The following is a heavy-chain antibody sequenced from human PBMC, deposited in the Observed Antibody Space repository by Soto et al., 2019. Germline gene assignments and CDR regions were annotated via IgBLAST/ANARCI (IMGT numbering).Heavy chain of an antibody. CDR3: ARGRGKQLLGCFDP. V-gene: IGHV4-31*03. D-gene: IGHD2-2*01. Sequence: QVQLQESGPGLVKPSQTLSLTCTVSGGSISSGGYYWSWIRQHPGKGLEWIGYIYPSGTTYYNPSLNSRFTISVDTPKNHFILKLSPGPAADTAVYYCARGRGKQLLGCFDPWGQGTLVTVSS. CDR2: IYPSGTT. CDR1: GGSISSGGYY. J-gene: IGHJ5*02.